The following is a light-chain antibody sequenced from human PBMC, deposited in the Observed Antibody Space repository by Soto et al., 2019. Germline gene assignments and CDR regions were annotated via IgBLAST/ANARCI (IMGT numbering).Light chain of an antibody. J-gene: IGKJ1*01. CDR3: QQYGSSPRT. Sequence: ETVLTQSPASLSLPPGERATLSCWASQNIGTYLAWYQQKRGQAPTVLIYGASSRATGIPDRFSGSGSGTDFTLTISRLEPEDFAVYYCQQYGSSPRTFGQGTKVYIK. V-gene: IGKV3-20*01. CDR2: GAS. CDR1: QNIGTY.